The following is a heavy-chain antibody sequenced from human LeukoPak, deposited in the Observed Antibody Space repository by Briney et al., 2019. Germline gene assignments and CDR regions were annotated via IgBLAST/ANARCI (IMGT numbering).Heavy chain of an antibody. CDR2: INPNSGGT. V-gene: IGHV1-2*02. Sequence: ASVKVSCKASGYTFTGYYMHWVRQAPGQGLELMGWINPNSGGTNYAQKFQGRVTMTRDTSISTAYMELSRLRSDDTAVYYCARRGASDYGDYDSYFDLWGRGTLVTVSS. CDR1: GYTFTGYY. D-gene: IGHD4-17*01. CDR3: ARRGASDYGDYDSYFDL. J-gene: IGHJ2*01.